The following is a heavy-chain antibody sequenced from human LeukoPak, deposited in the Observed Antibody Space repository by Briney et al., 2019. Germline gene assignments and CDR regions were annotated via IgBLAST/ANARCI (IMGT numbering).Heavy chain of an antibody. CDR3: ARDITSGSYFDY. Sequence: GGSLRLSCAASGFTFSSYAMHWVRQAPGKGLEWVAVISYDGSNKYYADSVKGRFTVSRDNSKNTLYLQMNSLRAEDTAVYYCARDITSGSYFDYWGQGTLVTVSS. J-gene: IGHJ4*02. CDR1: GFTFSSYA. CDR2: ISYDGSNK. V-gene: IGHV3-30-3*01. D-gene: IGHD1-26*01.